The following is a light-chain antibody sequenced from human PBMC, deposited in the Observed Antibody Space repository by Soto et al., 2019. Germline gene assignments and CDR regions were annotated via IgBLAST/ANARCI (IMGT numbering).Light chain of an antibody. CDR1: QSVSSSY. Sequence: EIVLTQSPGTLSLSPGERATLSCRASQSVSSSYLAWYQQKPGQAPRLLIYGASSRATGIPDRFSGSGSAPHFTLPISSLEPEDFAVYYCQQYGSSPYTFGQGTKLEIK. J-gene: IGKJ2*01. V-gene: IGKV3-20*01. CDR3: QQYGSSPYT. CDR2: GAS.